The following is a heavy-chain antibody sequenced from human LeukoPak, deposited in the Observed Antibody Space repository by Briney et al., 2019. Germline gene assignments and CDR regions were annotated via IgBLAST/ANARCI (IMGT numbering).Heavy chain of an antibody. V-gene: IGHV1-46*01. CDR2: INPSGGST. CDR1: VYIFTRYY. J-gene: IGHJ6*02. Sequence: ASVNVSCKASVYIFTRYYMHWGRQAPGQGLEWMGIINPSGGSTSYTQKFQGRVTMTRDTSTSTVYMELSNLRSEDTAVYYCARDQTDCSSTSCHNFHYGMDVWGQGTTVTVS. CDR3: ARDQTDCSSTSCHNFHYGMDV. D-gene: IGHD2-2*01.